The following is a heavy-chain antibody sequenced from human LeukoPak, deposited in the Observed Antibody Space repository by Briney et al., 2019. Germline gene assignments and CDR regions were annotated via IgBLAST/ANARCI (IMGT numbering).Heavy chain of an antibody. D-gene: IGHD3-9*01. Sequence: GGSLRLSCAASGFTFSNYAMNWVRQAPGKGLEWVSAISGSGGGTYYADSVKGRFTISRDNSKNTLFLQMNSLRAGDTAVYYCAKDSYILTGYYRSTPFDYWGQGTLVTVSS. CDR3: AKDSYILTGYYRSTPFDY. CDR2: ISGSGGGT. J-gene: IGHJ4*02. CDR1: GFTFSNYA. V-gene: IGHV3-23*01.